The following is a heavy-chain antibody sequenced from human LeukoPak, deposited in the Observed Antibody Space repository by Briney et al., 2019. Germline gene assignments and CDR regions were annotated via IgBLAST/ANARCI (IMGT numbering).Heavy chain of an antibody. CDR3: ARGGSPSDY. D-gene: IGHD3-16*01. V-gene: IGHV3-74*01. Sequence: GGSLRLSCAASGFTFSSYWMHWVRQRPGKGLVWVSRIHLDGRTTNYADSVKGRFTISRDNAKNTLSLGMNSLRPEDTAVYYYARGGSPSDYWGQGTLVSVSS. CDR2: IHLDGRTT. J-gene: IGHJ4*02. CDR1: GFTFSSYW.